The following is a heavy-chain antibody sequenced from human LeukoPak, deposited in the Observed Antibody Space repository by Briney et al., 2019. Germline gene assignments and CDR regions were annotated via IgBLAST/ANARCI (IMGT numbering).Heavy chain of an antibody. CDR2: LYSSGRI. V-gene: IGHV4-4*09. J-gene: IGHJ4*02. CDR1: GGSISSCC. CDR3: ARGQEGATALFDY. Sequence: SETLSLTCTVSGGSISSCCWSWIRQPPGKALEGIGYLYSSGRINYNPSLKSRVTISADTSKNQFSLKLSSVTAADTAVYYCARGQEGATALFDYWGQGILVTVSS. D-gene: IGHD1-26*01.